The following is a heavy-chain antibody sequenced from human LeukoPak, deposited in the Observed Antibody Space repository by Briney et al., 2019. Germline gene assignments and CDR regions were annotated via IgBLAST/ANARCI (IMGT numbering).Heavy chain of an antibody. CDR1: GFTVSNNY. Sequence: GGSLRLSCAAPGFTVSNNYMSWVRQAPGKGLEWVSLIYSGDAPAYADSVKGRFTISRDNSKNTLYLQMDSLRAEDTAVYYCARDLNYWGQGTLVTVSS. CDR3: ARDLNY. V-gene: IGHV3-53*01. CDR2: IYSGDAP. J-gene: IGHJ4*02.